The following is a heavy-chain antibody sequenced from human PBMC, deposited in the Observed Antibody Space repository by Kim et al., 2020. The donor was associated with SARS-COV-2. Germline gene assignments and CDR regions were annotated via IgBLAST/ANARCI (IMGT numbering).Heavy chain of an antibody. CDR3: ARDPTPTHGAEPIYYYYYGMDV. CDR2: INPSGGST. Sequence: ASVKVSCKASGYTFTSYYMHWVRQAPGQGLEWMGIINPSGGSTSYAQKFQGRVTTTRDTSTSTVYMELSSLRSEDTAVYYCARDPTPTHGAEPIYYYYYGMDVWGQGTTVTVSS. D-gene: IGHD4-17*01. J-gene: IGHJ6*02. CDR1: GYTFTSYY. V-gene: IGHV1-46*01.